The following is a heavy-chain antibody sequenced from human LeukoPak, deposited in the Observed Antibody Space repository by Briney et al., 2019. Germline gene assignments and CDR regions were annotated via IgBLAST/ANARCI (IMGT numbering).Heavy chain of an antibody. J-gene: IGHJ4*02. CDR3: ASGNRDY. V-gene: IGHV4-34*01. CDR2: INHSGST. CDR1: GGSFSGYY. Sequence: SETLSLTCAVYGGSFSGYYWSWIRQPPGKGLEWIGEINHSGSTNYNPSLKSRVTISVDTSKNQFSLKLSSVTAADMAVYYCASGNRDYWGQGTLVTVSS.